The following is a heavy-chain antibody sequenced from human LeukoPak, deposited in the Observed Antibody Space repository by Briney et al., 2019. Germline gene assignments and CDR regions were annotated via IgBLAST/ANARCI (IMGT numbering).Heavy chain of an antibody. V-gene: IGHV3-74*01. J-gene: IGHJ4*02. CDR3: ARDREGVYYYDKAPAY. CDR1: EFTFINYW. Sequence: GGSLRLSCATSEFTFINYWMHWVRQAPGKGLVWVTRIKNDESEMTYADSVKGRFTISRDNSKNTLYLQMNSLRAEDTAVYYCARDREGVYYYDKAPAYWGQGTLVTVSS. CDR2: IKNDESEM. D-gene: IGHD3-22*01.